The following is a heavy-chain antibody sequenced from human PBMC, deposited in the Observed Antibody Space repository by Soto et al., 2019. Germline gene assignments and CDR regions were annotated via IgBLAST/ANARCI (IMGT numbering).Heavy chain of an antibody. CDR1: GGSISSYS. CDR2: ISYSGST. Sequence: PSETLSLTCTVSGGSISSYSWTWIRQPPGKGLEWIGYISYSGSTIYNASLKSRVTISLDKSKNHFSLKLTSVTAADTAVYYCARLPALFALAPLDYWGQGTLVTVSS. CDR3: ARLPALFALAPLDY. V-gene: IGHV4-59*01. J-gene: IGHJ4*02. D-gene: IGHD2-8*02.